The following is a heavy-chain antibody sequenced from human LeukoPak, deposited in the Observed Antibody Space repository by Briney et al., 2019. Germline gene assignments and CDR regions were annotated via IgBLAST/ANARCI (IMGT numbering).Heavy chain of an antibody. CDR2: ISYDGSNK. Sequence: GGSLRLSCAASGFTFSSYAMHWVRQAPGKGLEWVAVISYDGSNKYYADSVKGRFTISRDNSKNTLYLQMNSLRAEDTAVYYCVRPKFYYYDSSGYSFWGQGTLVTVSS. D-gene: IGHD3-22*01. J-gene: IGHJ4*02. CDR1: GFTFSSYA. CDR3: VRPKFYYYDSSGYSF. V-gene: IGHV3-30-3*01.